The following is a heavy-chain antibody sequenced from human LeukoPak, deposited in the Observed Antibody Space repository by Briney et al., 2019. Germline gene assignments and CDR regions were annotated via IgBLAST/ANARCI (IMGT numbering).Heavy chain of an antibody. Sequence: GGSLRLSCAASGFTFSSYSMGWVRQAPGKGLEWVASICGSGGGTYYADSVKGRFTISRDNSKNTLYLQMNSLRAEDTAVYYCAKPQSHIVVVVAAITPEYWGQGTLVTVSS. CDR1: GFTFSSYS. J-gene: IGHJ4*02. CDR3: AKPQSHIVVVVAAITPEY. V-gene: IGHV3-23*01. D-gene: IGHD2-15*01. CDR2: ICGSGGGT.